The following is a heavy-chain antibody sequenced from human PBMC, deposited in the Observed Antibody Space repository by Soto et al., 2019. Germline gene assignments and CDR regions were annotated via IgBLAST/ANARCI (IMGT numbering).Heavy chain of an antibody. CDR1: GFTFSSYW. J-gene: IGHJ6*03. Sequence: GGSLRLSCAASGFTFSSYWMHWVRQAPGKGLVWVSRINSDGSSTSYADSVKGRFTISRDNAKNTLYLQMNSLRAEDTAVYYCARVGRELEVYAIGLNYYYYYMDVWGKGTTVTVSS. V-gene: IGHV3-74*01. CDR3: ARVGRELEVYAIGLNYYYYYMDV. D-gene: IGHD2-8*02. CDR2: INSDGSST.